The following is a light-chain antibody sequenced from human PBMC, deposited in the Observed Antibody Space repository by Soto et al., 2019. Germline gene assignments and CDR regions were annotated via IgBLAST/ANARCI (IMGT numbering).Light chain of an antibody. J-gene: IGKJ5*01. V-gene: IGKV4-1*01. CDR3: QQYYSNLAIT. CDR1: QSLLYSSNNKNF. CDR2: WAS. Sequence: DIVMTQSPDSLAVSLGERATINCKSSQSLLYSSNNKNFLAWYQQKPGQPPKLLFYWASTRHSGVPDRFSGSGSGTDFTLTISSVQAEDVAVYCQQYYSNLAITFGQGTRLEIK.